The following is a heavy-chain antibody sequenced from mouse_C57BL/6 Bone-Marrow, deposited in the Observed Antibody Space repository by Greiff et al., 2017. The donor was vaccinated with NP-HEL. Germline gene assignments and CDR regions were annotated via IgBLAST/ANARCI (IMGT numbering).Heavy chain of an antibody. Sequence: VQLQQSGAELARPGASVKLSCKASGYTFTSYGISWVKQRTGQGLEWIGEIYPRSGNTYYNEKFKGKATLTADKSSSTAYMALRSLTSEDSAVYFCATDYYGSSYVRFAYWGQGTLVTVSA. CDR2: IYPRSGNT. V-gene: IGHV1-81*01. CDR3: ATDYYGSSYVRFAY. CDR1: GYTFTSYG. J-gene: IGHJ3*01. D-gene: IGHD1-1*01.